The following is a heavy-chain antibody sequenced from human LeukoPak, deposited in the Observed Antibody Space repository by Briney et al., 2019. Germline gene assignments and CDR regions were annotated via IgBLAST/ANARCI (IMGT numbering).Heavy chain of an antibody. J-gene: IGHJ5*02. V-gene: IGHV1-8*01. Sequence: RGASVKVSCKASGYTFTSYDINWVRQAPGQGLEWMGWMNPNSGNTDYAQKFQGRVTITRNPSISTAYMELSSLRSEDTAVYYCARGRLSTYDFWSGYQETYNWFDPWGQGTLVTVSS. CDR2: MNPNSGNT. CDR3: ARGRLSTYDFWSGYQETYNWFDP. CDR1: GYTFTSYD. D-gene: IGHD3-3*01.